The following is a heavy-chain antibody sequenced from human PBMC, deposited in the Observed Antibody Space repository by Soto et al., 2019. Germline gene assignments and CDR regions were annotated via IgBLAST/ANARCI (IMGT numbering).Heavy chain of an antibody. V-gene: IGHV2-5*01. D-gene: IGHD3-22*01. CDR2: IYWNDDK. Sequence: GPTLVNPTQTLTLTCTFSGFSLSTSGVGVGWIRQPPGKALEWLALIYWNDDKRYSPSLKSRLTITKDTSKNQVVLTMTNMDPVDTATYYCAHWGAPAYYYDSSGYSYYFDYWGQGTLVTVSS. CDR1: GFSLSTSGVG. CDR3: AHWGAPAYYYDSSGYSYYFDY. J-gene: IGHJ4*02.